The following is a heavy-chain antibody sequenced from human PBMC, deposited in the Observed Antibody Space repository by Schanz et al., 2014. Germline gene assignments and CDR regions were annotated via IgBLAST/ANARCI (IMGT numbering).Heavy chain of an antibody. CDR1: GFSFSSYS. J-gene: IGHJ4*02. CDR2: ISYDGRNK. V-gene: IGHV3-30*18. Sequence: ADLVESGGGLIQRGESLRLSCSASGFSFSSYSMNWVRQAPGKGLEWVAVISYDGRNKYYADSVKGRFTISRDNSKNTLYLQMNSLRAEDTAVYYCAKQIHYDILTVTRNWGQGTLVTVSS. CDR3: AKQIHYDILTVTRN. D-gene: IGHD3-9*01.